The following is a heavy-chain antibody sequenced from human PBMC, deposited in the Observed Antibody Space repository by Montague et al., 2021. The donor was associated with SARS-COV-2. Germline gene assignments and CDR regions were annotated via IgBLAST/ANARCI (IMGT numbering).Heavy chain of an antibody. CDR3: AAEMATISAPLDY. J-gene: IGHJ4*02. CDR1: GYTFSSYA. Sequence: SLSLSCAASGYTFSSYAMHWFRQAPGKGLEWVAVILYDGSNKYYADSVKGRFTISRDNSKNTLYLQMNSLRAEDTAVYYCAAEMATISAPLDYWGQGTLVTVSS. D-gene: IGHD5-24*01. CDR2: ILYDGSNK. V-gene: IGHV3-30*04.